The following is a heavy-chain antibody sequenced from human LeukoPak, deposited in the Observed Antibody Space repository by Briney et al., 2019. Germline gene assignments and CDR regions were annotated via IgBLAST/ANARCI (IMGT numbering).Heavy chain of an antibody. CDR3: ARDHYDFWSGYDY. CDR2: ISSSSSTI. Sequence: PGGSLRLSCAASGFTFSSYSMNWVRQAPGKGLEWVSCISSSSSTIYYADSVKGRFTISRDNAKNSLYLQMNSLRAEDTAVYYCARDHYDFWSGYDYWGQGTLVTVSS. V-gene: IGHV3-48*01. J-gene: IGHJ4*02. D-gene: IGHD3-3*01. CDR1: GFTFSSYS.